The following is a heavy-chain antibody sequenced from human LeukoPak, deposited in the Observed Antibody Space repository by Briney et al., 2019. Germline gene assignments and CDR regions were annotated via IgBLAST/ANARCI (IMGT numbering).Heavy chain of an antibody. CDR3: AQLGSYDFWSGSGVDAFDI. D-gene: IGHD3-3*01. V-gene: IGHV1-3*01. Sequence: ASVTVSCKASGYTFTSYAMHWVRQAPGQRLEWMGWINAGNGNTKYSQKFQGRVTITRDTSASTAYMELSSLRSEDTAVYYCAQLGSYDFWSGSGVDAFDIWGQGTMVTVSS. CDR2: INAGNGNT. J-gene: IGHJ3*02. CDR1: GYTFTSYA.